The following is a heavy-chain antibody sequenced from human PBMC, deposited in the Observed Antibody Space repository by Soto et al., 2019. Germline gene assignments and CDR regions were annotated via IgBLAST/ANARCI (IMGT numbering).Heavy chain of an antibody. CDR2: IYYSGST. V-gene: IGHV4-31*03. D-gene: IGHD6-13*01. Sequence: QVQLQESGPGLVKPSQTLSLTCTVSGGSISSGGYYWSWIRQHPGKGLEWIGYIYYSGSTYYNPSLKGRVTISVDTSKNQCSLKLSSVTAADTAVYYCARDLGIAAAGTTYYYYGMDVWGQGTTVTVSS. J-gene: IGHJ6*02. CDR1: GGSISSGGYY. CDR3: ARDLGIAAAGTTYYYYGMDV.